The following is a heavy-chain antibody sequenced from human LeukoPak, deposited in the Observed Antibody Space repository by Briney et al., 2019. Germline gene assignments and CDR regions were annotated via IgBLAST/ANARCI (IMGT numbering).Heavy chain of an antibody. Sequence: SGGSLRLSCAASGFSFSYYWMSWVRQAPGKGLEWLANINQDGSETYYVDSVKGRFTISRDNAKNSLYLQMNSLRAEDTAVYYCARDPLIAAGPDDYWGQGTLVTVSS. D-gene: IGHD6-13*01. V-gene: IGHV3-7*01. CDR3: ARDPLIAAGPDDY. J-gene: IGHJ4*02. CDR1: GFSFSYYW. CDR2: INQDGSET.